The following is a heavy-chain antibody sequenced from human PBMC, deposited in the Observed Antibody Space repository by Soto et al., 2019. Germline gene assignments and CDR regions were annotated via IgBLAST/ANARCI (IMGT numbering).Heavy chain of an antibody. J-gene: IGHJ6*02. Sequence: KPSETLSLTCTVSGGSISSSSYYWGWIRQPPGKGLEWIGNIYYRGTTYYNPSLKSRVTISVDTSKNQFSLKLNSVTPEDTAVYYCARSEEDSDYYYYGMDVWGQGTTVTVSS. V-gene: IGHV4-39*01. CDR1: GGSISSSSYY. CDR2: IYYRGTT. D-gene: IGHD2-15*01. CDR3: ARSEEDSDYYYYGMDV.